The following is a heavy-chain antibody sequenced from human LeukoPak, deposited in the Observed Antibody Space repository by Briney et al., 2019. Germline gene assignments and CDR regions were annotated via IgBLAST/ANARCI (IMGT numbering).Heavy chain of an antibody. J-gene: IGHJ6*02. V-gene: IGHV4-39*01. D-gene: IGHD2-2*01. Sequence: SETLSLTCTVSGDSISSGTFYWGWVRQPPGKGLEWIGSIHYSGNTYYNPSLKSPVTISVDTSKNQFSLKLSSVTAADTAVYYCAGHRNRGGIVVVPAAPRYGMDVWGQGTTVTVSS. CDR2: IHYSGNT. CDR1: GDSISSGTFY. CDR3: AGHRNRGGIVVVPAAPRYGMDV.